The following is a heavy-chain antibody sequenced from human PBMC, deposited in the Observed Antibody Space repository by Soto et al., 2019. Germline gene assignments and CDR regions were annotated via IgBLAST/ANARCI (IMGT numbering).Heavy chain of an antibody. CDR2: IRGFSPYT. D-gene: IGHD3-10*01. CDR3: ARDRGYDAHDYYYNAMDV. J-gene: IGHJ6*02. CDR1: GFTFRTYT. V-gene: IGHV3-21*01. Sequence: PGGSLRLSCIPSGFTFRTYTMNWVRQAPGKGLEWVSGIRGFSPYTFYAESVKGRFTISRDNAKNSLDLQMDSLRAEDTAVYYCARDRGYDAHDYYYNAMDVWGQGTTVTVSS.